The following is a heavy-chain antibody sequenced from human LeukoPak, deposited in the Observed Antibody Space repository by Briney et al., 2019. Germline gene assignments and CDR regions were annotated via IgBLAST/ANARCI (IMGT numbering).Heavy chain of an antibody. V-gene: IGHV3-23*01. J-gene: IGHJ4*02. CDR2: ISGSGGNT. CDR1: GFTFRSYA. D-gene: IGHD3-22*01. CDR3: AKLSGSGYYSDY. Sequence: PGGSLRLSCAASGFTFRSYAMSWVRQAPGKGLEWVSVISGSGGNTYYADSVKGRFTISRDNSKNTLYMQMNSLRAEDTAVYSCAKLSGSGYYSDYWGQGTLVTVSS.